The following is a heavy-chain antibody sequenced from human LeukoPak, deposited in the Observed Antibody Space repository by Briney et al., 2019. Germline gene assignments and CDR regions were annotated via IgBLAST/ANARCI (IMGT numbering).Heavy chain of an antibody. CDR2: INPNSGGT. J-gene: IGHJ6*02. D-gene: IGHD3-22*01. CDR1: GYTFTGYY. CDR3: ARELYYYDSSGPYGMDV. Sequence: GASAKVSCKASGYTFTGYYMHWVRQAPGQGLEWMGWINPNSGGTNYAQKFQGGVTMTRDTSISTAYMELSRLRSDDTAVYYCARELYYYDSSGPYGMDVWGQGTTVTVSS. V-gene: IGHV1-2*02.